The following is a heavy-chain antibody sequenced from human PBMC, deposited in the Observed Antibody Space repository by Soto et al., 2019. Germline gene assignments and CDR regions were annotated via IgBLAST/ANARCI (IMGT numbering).Heavy chain of an antibody. CDR1: GYTFTSYG. CDR3: ARDRDFWSGYFLF. CDR2: ISANNGNT. Sequence: ASVKVSCKASGYTFTSYGISWVRQAPGQGLEWMGWISANNGNTIYTQKFQGRVTVTTDTSTNTAYIELRSLRSDDTAVYYCARDRDFWSGYFLFWGQGTLVTVSS. V-gene: IGHV1-18*04. D-gene: IGHD3-3*01. J-gene: IGHJ4*02.